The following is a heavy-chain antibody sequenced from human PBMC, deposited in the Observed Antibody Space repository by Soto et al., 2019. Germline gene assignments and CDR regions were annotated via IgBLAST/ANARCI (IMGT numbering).Heavy chain of an antibody. Sequence: GASVKVSCKASGGTFSSYAISCVRQAPGQGLEWMGGIIPIFGTANYAQKFQGRVTITADESTSTAYMELSSLRSEDTAVYYCAQRKTVQLWDYYYYGMDVWGQGTTVTVSS. CDR1: GGTFSSYA. CDR2: IIPIFGTA. J-gene: IGHJ6*02. V-gene: IGHV1-69*13. D-gene: IGHD5-18*01. CDR3: AQRKTVQLWDYYYYGMDV.